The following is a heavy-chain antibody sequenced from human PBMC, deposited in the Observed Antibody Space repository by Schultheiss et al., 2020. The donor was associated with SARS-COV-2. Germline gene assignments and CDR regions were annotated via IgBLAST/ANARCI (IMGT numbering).Heavy chain of an antibody. CDR2: INPSGGGT. CDR3: ARDRVPCSTSCWGQDY. J-gene: IGHJ4*02. Sequence: ASVKVSCKASGYTFTSHIMHWVRQAPGQGLEWMGIINPSGGGTRYAQQFQGRVTLTRDTTTSTVYMELRSLRSEDTAVYYCARDRVPCSTSCWGQDYWGQGTLVTVSS. D-gene: IGHD2-2*01. V-gene: IGHV1-46*01. CDR1: GYTFTSHI.